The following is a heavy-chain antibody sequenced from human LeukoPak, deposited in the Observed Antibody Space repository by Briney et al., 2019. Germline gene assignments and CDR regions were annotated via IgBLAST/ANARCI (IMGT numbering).Heavy chain of an antibody. D-gene: IGHD3-10*01. J-gene: IGHJ4*02. Sequence: PGGSLRLSCAASGFTFDSHWMHWVRQAPGKGLVWVSRIDSHGTSTVDADSVKGRFAISRDNAKNTLYLQVNSLRVEDTAVYYCAREGYGPGNYPFDSWGQGALVTVSS. CDR3: AREGYGPGNYPFDS. V-gene: IGHV3-74*01. CDR2: IDSHGTST. CDR1: GFTFDSHW.